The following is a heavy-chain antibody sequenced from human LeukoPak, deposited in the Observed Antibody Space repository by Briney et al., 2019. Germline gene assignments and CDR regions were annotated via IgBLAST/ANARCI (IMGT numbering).Heavy chain of an antibody. V-gene: IGHV1-2*02. CDR3: ARWDLGNYNGSGSYPDY. Sequence: ASVKVSFKASGYTFTGYYMHWVRQAPGQGLEWMGWINPNSGGTNYAQKFQGRVTMTRDTSISTAYMELSRLRSDDTAVYYCARWDLGNYNGSGSYPDYWGQGTLVTVSS. D-gene: IGHD3-10*01. CDR2: INPNSGGT. J-gene: IGHJ4*02. CDR1: GYTFTGYY.